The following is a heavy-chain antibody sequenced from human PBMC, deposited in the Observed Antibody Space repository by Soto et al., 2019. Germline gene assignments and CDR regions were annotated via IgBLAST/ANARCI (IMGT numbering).Heavy chain of an antibody. CDR2: ISSSSSTI. D-gene: IGHD6-13*01. J-gene: IGHJ5*02. Sequence: GGSLRLSCAASGFTFSSYSMNWVRQAPGEGLEWVSYISSSSSTIYYADSVKGRFTISRDNAKNSLYLQMNSLRAEDTAVYYCARHPERIAEIGWFDPWGQGNLVTVSS. CDR1: GFTFSSYS. V-gene: IGHV3-48*01. CDR3: ARHPERIAEIGWFDP.